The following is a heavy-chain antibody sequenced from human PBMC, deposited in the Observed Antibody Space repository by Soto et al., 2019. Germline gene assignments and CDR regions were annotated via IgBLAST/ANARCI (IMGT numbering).Heavy chain of an antibody. Sequence: QVQLQESGPGLVKPSQTLSLTCTVSGGSISSGGYYWSWIRQHPGKGLEWIGYIYYSRSTYYNPTLRRRVTTSVDTSKTQFALKLSSVTPADTPVYYCARAPLDWGQGTLVTVSS. CDR1: GGSISSGGYY. J-gene: IGHJ4*02. CDR3: ARAPLD. CDR2: IYYSRST. V-gene: IGHV4-31*03.